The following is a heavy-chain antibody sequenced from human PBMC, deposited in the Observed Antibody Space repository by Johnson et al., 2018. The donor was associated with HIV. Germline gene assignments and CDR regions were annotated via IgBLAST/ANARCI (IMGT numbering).Heavy chain of an antibody. V-gene: IGHV3-11*01. J-gene: IGHJ3*01. CDR3: ANGGYRYGYDVFDL. D-gene: IGHD5-18*01. CDR2: ISSSGSTI. CDR1: GFIFSDHY. Sequence: QVQLVESGGGLVRPGGSLRLSCAASGFIFSDHYMSWIRQAPGKGMEWVSYISSSGSTIYYADSVKGRFTISRDNAKNSLYLQMNSLRAEDTAVYYCANGGYRYGYDVFDLWGKGTMVPFCS.